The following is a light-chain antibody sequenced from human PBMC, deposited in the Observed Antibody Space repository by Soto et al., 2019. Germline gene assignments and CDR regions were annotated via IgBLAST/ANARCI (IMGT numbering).Light chain of an antibody. CDR3: QRSYSTPPA. J-gene: IGKJ1*01. Sequence: DIQMTQSPSSLSASVGDRVTITCRASQSISSYLNWYQQKPGKAPKLLIYAASSLQSEVPSRFSGSGSGTDFTLTISSLQPEDFATYYCQRSYSTPPAFGQGTKVEIK. CDR2: AAS. V-gene: IGKV1-39*01. CDR1: QSISSY.